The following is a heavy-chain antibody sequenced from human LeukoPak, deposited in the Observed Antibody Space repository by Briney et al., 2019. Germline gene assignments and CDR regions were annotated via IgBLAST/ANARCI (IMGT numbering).Heavy chain of an antibody. D-gene: IGHD6-19*01. CDR1: GFPFSTFW. Sequence: GGSLRLSCEASGFPFSTFWMIWVRQPPGKGLEWVANIKQDGSEKYYVDSVKGRFTISRDNAKNSLYLQMNSLRAEDTAVYYCARDPYSSGWPSYYYYGMDVWGQGTTVTVSS. V-gene: IGHV3-7*01. CDR3: ARDPYSSGWPSYYYYGMDV. J-gene: IGHJ6*02. CDR2: IKQDGSEK.